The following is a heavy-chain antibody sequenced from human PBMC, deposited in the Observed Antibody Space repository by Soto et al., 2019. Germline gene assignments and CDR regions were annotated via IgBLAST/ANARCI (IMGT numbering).Heavy chain of an antibody. CDR1: GGSINSYY. V-gene: IGHV4-4*07. J-gene: IGHJ4*02. Sequence: QVQLQESGPGLVKPSETLSLTCTVSGGSINSYYLSWIRQPAGKGLEWIGRIYSGGSTNYNPSLKSRLTVSVDTSKNQFSLKLTSVTAADTAVYYCARGPGGFGDFSLDYWGQGTLGTVSS. CDR3: ARGPGGFGDFSLDY. CDR2: IYSGGST. D-gene: IGHD3-10*01.